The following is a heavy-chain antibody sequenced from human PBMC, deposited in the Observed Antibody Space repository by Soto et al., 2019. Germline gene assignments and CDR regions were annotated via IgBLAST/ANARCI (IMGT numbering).Heavy chain of an antibody. CDR1: GHTLTELS. CDR3: AAGGTRWLHSPFDY. Sequence: QVQLLQSGAEVKKPGASVKVSCKVSGHTLTELSMHWVRQAPGRGLEWMGGFDPEDGEIIFAQKFQGRVTMTEDTSTVSTYMELTSLRSEDTAVYYCAAGGTRWLHSPFDYWGQGTLVTISS. D-gene: IGHD1-1*01. V-gene: IGHV1-24*01. J-gene: IGHJ4*02. CDR2: FDPEDGEI.